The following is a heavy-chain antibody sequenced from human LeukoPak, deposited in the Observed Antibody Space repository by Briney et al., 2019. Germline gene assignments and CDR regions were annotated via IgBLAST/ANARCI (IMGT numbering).Heavy chain of an antibody. V-gene: IGHV3-30-3*01. D-gene: IGHD1-7*01. CDR3: AIITGTTYDY. CDR1: GFTFSSYA. CDR2: ISYDGSNK. J-gene: IGHJ4*02. Sequence: PGRSLRLSCAASGFTFSSYAMHWVRQAPGKGLEWVAVISYDGSNKYYADSVKGRFTISRDNSKNTLFLQMNSLRAEDTAVYYCAIITGTTYDYWGQGTLVTVSS.